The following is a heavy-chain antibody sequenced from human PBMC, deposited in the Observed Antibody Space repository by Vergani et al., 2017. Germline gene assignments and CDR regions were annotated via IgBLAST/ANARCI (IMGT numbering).Heavy chain of an antibody. D-gene: IGHD3-9*01. V-gene: IGHV4-39*01. CDR3: ARHPVVRYFDWPGWFDP. CDR1: GGSISSSSYY. Sequence: QLQLQESGPGLVKPSETLSLTCTVSGGSISSSSYYWGWIRQPPGKGLEWIGSIYYSGSTYYNPSLKRRVTISVDTSKNQFSLKLSSVTAADTAVYYCARHPVVRYFDWPGWFDPWGQGTLVTVSS. J-gene: IGHJ5*02. CDR2: IYYSGST.